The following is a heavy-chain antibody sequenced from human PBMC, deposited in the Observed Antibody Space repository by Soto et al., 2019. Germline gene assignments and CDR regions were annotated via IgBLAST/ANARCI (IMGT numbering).Heavy chain of an antibody. Sequence: QVQLVQSGAEVKKPGASVKVSCKASGYTFTSYGISWVRQAPGQGLEWMGWISAYNGNTNYAQKLQGRVTMTTDTSTSTAYMELRSLRSDDTAVHYCARDRLRFLEWLLYGDDYWGQGTLVTVSS. CDR1: GYTFTSYG. D-gene: IGHD3-3*01. CDR2: ISAYNGNT. J-gene: IGHJ4*02. V-gene: IGHV1-18*01. CDR3: ARDRLRFLEWLLYGDDY.